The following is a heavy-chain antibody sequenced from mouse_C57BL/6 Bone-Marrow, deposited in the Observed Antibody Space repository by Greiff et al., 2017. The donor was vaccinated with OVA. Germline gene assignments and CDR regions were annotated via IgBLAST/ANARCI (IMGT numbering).Heavy chain of an antibody. CDR1: GFNITDYY. CDR3: AREGPARWFAY. Sequence: EVKLMESGAELVKPGASVKLSCTASGFNITDYYMHWVKQRPEQGLEWIGRIDPEDGETKYAPKFQGKATITADTSSNTAYLQLSSLTSEDTAVYYCAREGPARWFAYWGQGTLVTVSA. D-gene: IGHD3-1*01. J-gene: IGHJ3*01. CDR2: IDPEDGET. V-gene: IGHV14-2*01.